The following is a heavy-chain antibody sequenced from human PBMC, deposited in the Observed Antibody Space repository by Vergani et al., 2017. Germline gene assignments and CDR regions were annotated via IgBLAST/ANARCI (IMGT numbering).Heavy chain of an antibody. V-gene: IGHV5-10-1*01. Sequence: EVQLVQSGAEVKKPGESLRISCKGSGYSFTIYWISWVRQMPGKGLEWMGRIDPSDSYTNYRPSFQGDVTISADKSISTAYLQWSSLKASDTAMYYCAWGSYRYTLLCYWGQGTLVAVSS. D-gene: IGHD3-16*02. CDR3: AWGSYRYTLLCY. CDR1: GYSFTIYW. CDR2: IDPSDSYT. J-gene: IGHJ4*02.